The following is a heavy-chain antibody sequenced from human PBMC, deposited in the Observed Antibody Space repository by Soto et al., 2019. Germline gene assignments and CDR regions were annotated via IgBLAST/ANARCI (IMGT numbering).Heavy chain of an antibody. D-gene: IGHD6-19*01. CDR1: GFTFSSYW. Sequence: GGSLRLSCAASGFTFSSYWMHWVRQAPGKGLVWVSLINSDGSSTSYADSLKGRFTISRDNAKNTLFLQMNSMRAEDTAVDYCAREGGYSSGCYAFDIWGQGTMVTVSS. CDR2: INSDGSST. CDR3: AREGGYSSGCYAFDI. V-gene: IGHV3-74*01. J-gene: IGHJ3*02.